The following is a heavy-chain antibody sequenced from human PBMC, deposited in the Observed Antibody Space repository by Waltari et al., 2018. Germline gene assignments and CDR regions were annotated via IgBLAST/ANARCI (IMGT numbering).Heavy chain of an antibody. CDR2: IYHSGIT. Sequence: QVQLQESGPGLVKPSETLSLTCAVSGYSISSGYYWGWIRQPPGKGLEWIGSIYHSGITYYNPSLKSRVTIAVDTSKNQFSLKLSSVTAADTAVYYCARVTSGSYIRVYYFDYWGQGTLVTVSS. D-gene: IGHD1-26*01. J-gene: IGHJ4*02. V-gene: IGHV4-38-2*01. CDR3: ARVTSGSYIRVYYFDY. CDR1: GYSISSGYY.